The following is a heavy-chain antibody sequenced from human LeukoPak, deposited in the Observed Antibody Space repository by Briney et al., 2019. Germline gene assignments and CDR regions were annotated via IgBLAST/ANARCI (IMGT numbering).Heavy chain of an antibody. CDR3: ARDRIDSWITRSFYYYYGMDV. J-gene: IGHJ6*04. V-gene: IGHV4-38-2*02. CDR2: IYHSGST. Sequence: PSETLSLTCAVSGYSISSGYYWGWIRQPPGEGLEWIGSIYHSGSTYYNPSPKSRVTISVDRSKNQFSLKLSSVTAADTAVYYCARDRIDSWITRSFYYYYGMDVWGKGTTVTVSS. CDR1: GYSISSGYY. D-gene: IGHD1-26*01.